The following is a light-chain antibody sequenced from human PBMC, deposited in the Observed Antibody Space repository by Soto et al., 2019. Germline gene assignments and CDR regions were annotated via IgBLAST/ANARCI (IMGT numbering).Light chain of an antibody. V-gene: IGKV2-28*01. CDR3: MQALQTPLFT. CDR1: QSLLHSNGYNY. Sequence: DIVMTQSPLSLPVTPGEPASISCRSSQSLLHSNGYNYLDWYLQEPGQSPQLLIYLGSNRASGVPGRFSGSGSGTDFTLKISRVEAEDVGVYYCMQALQTPLFTFGPGTKVDIK. CDR2: LGS. J-gene: IGKJ3*01.